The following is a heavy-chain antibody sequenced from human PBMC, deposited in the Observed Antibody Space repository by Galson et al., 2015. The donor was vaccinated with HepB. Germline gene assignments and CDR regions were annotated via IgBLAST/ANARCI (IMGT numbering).Heavy chain of an antibody. V-gene: IGHV1-46*01. CDR2: INPSGGST. CDR3: ARGGYCSSTSCFFVGGYFDL. CDR1: GYTFTSYY. Sequence: SVKVSCKASGYTFTSYYMHWVRQAPGQGLEWMGIINPSGGSTSYAQKFQGRVTMTRDTSTSTVYMELSSLRSEDTAVYYCARGGYCSSTSCFFVGGYFDLWGRGTLVTVSS. J-gene: IGHJ2*01. D-gene: IGHD2-2*01.